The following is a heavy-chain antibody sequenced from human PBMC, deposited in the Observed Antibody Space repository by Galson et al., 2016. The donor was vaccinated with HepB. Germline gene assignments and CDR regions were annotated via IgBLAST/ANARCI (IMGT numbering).Heavy chain of an antibody. D-gene: IGHD5-18*01. CDR2: IRGGSGTT. CDR1: GFTFSDYA. V-gene: IGHV3-23*01. CDR3: ASWDDTTMVIGPFHI. J-gene: IGHJ3*02. Sequence: SLRLSCAASGFTFSDYAMNWVRQTPGKGLEWVSAIRGGSGTTYYLDSVKGRFTISRDDSKNTLYLQMNSLRAEDTALYYCASWDDTTMVIGPFHIWGQGTVVTVSS.